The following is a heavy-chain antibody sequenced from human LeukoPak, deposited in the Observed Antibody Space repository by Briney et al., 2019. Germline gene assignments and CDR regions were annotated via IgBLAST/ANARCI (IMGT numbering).Heavy chain of an antibody. V-gene: IGHV1-2*02. CDR2: INPNSGGT. D-gene: IGHD3-3*01. J-gene: IGHJ6*03. Sequence: ASVKVSCKASGYTFTGYYMHWVRQAPGQGLEWMGWINPNSGGTNYAQKFQGRVTMTRDTSISTAYMELSRLRSDDTAVYYCARGPYCDLWSGYYCYYYYYMDVWGKGTTVTVSS. CDR3: ARGPYCDLWSGYYCYYYYYMDV. CDR1: GYTFTGYY.